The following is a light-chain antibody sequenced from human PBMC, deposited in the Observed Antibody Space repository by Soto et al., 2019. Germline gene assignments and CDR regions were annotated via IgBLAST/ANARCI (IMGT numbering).Light chain of an antibody. CDR3: QQYNSYSGT. J-gene: IGKJ1*01. CDR2: KAS. Sequence: DIQMTQSPSSLSASVGDRVTITCQASQNINNYLNWYQQKPGKAPKLLIYKASSLESGVPSRFSGSGSGTEFTLTISSLQPDDFATYYCQQYNSYSGTFGQGTKVDNK. V-gene: IGKV1-5*03. CDR1: QNINNY.